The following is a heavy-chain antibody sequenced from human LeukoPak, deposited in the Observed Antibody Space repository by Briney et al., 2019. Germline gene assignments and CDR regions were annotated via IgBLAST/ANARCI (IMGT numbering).Heavy chain of an antibody. D-gene: IGHD3-10*01. CDR3: AREGGGGYGMDV. CDR1: GGTFSSYA. V-gene: IGHV1-69*13. Sequence: SVKVSCKASGGTFSSYAISWVRQAPGQGLEWMGGIIPIFGTANYAQKFQGRVTITADESTSTAYMELSSLRSEDTAVYYCAREGGGGYGMDVWGQGTTVTVSS. CDR2: IIPIFGTA. J-gene: IGHJ6*02.